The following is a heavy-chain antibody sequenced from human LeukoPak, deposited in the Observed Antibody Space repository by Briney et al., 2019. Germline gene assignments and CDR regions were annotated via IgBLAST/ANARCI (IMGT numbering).Heavy chain of an antibody. Sequence: SETLSLTCAVSGYSISSGYYWGWIRQPPGKGLEWIGSIYHSGSTYYNPSLKSRVTISVDTSKNQFSLKLSSVTAADTAVYYCARYCSGGSCYSGYGMDVWGKGTTVTVSS. CDR2: IYHSGST. J-gene: IGHJ6*04. V-gene: IGHV4-38-2*01. CDR1: GYSISSGYY. CDR3: ARYCSGGSCYSGYGMDV. D-gene: IGHD2-15*01.